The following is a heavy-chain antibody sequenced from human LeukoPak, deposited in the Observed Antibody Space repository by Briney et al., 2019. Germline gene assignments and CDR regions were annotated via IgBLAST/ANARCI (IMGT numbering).Heavy chain of an antibody. D-gene: IGHD2-2*01. J-gene: IGHJ4*02. CDR3: ARVGIGIVIVPAAINA. Sequence: GGSLRLSCAASGFTFSDYYMSWIRQAPGKGLEWVSYISTSGSSIYYADSVKGRFTISRDNAKNSLYLQMNSLRAEDTAAYFCARVGIGIVIVPAAINAWGQGTLVTVSS. CDR1: GFTFSDYY. V-gene: IGHV3-11*01. CDR2: ISTSGSSI.